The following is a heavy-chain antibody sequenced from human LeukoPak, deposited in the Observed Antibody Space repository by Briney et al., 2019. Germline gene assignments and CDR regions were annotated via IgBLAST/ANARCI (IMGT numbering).Heavy chain of an antibody. CDR1: GVSTTNGIYY. J-gene: IGHJ4*02. Sequence: SETLSLTCTVSGVSTTNGIYYWAWIRQPPGKGLEWIGSVHNVGSTYYNLSLRSRVTMSIDTSKNQFSLRLNSVTAADTAVYYCARHDEYNSGWHFYLDHWGQGILVTVSS. CDR2: VHNVGST. CDR3: ARHDEYNSGWHFYLDH. D-gene: IGHD6-19*01. V-gene: IGHV4-39*01.